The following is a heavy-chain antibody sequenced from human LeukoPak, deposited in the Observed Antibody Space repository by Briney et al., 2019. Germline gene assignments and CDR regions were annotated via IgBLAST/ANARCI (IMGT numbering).Heavy chain of an antibody. D-gene: IGHD6-19*01. J-gene: IGHJ3*02. CDR3: ASPSGWYGDAFDI. CDR1: GGSISSSSYY. V-gene: IGHV4-39*01. Sequence: SETLSLTCTVSGGSISSSSYYWGWLRQPPGKGLEWIGSIYYSGSTYYNPSLKSRVTISVDTSKNQFSLKLSSVTAADTAVYYCASPSGWYGDAFDIWGQGTMVTVSS. CDR2: IYYSGST.